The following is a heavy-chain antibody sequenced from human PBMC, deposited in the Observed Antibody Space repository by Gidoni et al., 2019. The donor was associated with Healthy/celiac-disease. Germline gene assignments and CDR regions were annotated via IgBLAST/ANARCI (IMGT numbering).Heavy chain of an antibody. D-gene: IGHD6-19*01. CDR3: ARDRGSGWKLFDY. V-gene: IGHV3-74*01. J-gene: IGHJ4*02. CDR1: GFTFSSYW. Sequence: EVQLVASGGGFVQPGGSLTLSCAASGFTFSSYWMHWVRQAPGKGLVWVSRINRDGSSTSYADSVKGRFTISRDNAKNTLYLQMNRLRAEDTAVYYCARDRGSGWKLFDYWGQGTLVTVSS. CDR2: INRDGSST.